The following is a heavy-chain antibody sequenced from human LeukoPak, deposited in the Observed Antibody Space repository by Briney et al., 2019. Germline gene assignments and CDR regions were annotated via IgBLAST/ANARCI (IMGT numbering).Heavy chain of an antibody. CDR3: ARDQNKYDSSGYYYYQYGMDV. J-gene: IGHJ6*02. CDR2: INHSGST. D-gene: IGHD3-22*01. V-gene: IGHV4-34*01. Sequence: SETLSLTCAVYGGSFSGYYWSWIRQPPGKGLEWIGEINHSGSTNYNPSLKSRVTISVDTSKNQFSLKLSSVTAADTAVYYCARDQNKYDSSGYYYYQYGMDVWGQGTTVTVSS. CDR1: GGSFSGYY.